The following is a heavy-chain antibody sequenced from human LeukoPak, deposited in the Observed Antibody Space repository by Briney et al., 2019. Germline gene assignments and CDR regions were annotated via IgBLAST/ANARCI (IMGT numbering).Heavy chain of an antibody. CDR3: ARDRGYCSSTSCYNDAFDI. CDR1: GGSFSGYY. V-gene: IGHV4-34*01. CDR2: ISHNAGP. D-gene: IGHD2-2*02. Sequence: PSETLSLTCAVSGGSFSGYYWTWIRQPPGKGLEWIGEISHNAGPNYNPSLKSRITISINTSKNQFSLKMNSVTAADTAVYYCARDRGYCSSTSCYNDAFDIWGQGTMVTVSS. J-gene: IGHJ3*02.